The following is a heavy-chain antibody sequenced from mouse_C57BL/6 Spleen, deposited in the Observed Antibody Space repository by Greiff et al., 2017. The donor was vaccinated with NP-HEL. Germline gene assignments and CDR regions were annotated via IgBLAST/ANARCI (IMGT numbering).Heavy chain of an antibody. Sequence: EVQLQQSGPELVKPGASVKIPCKASGYTFTDYNMDWVKQSHGKSLEWIGDINPNNGGTIYNQKFKGKATLTVDKSSSTAYMELRSLTSEDTAVYYCARDYYYGSSYSAWFAYWGQGTLVTVSA. D-gene: IGHD1-1*01. J-gene: IGHJ3*01. V-gene: IGHV1-18*01. CDR1: GYTFTDYN. CDR2: INPNNGGT. CDR3: ARDYYYGSSYSAWFAY.